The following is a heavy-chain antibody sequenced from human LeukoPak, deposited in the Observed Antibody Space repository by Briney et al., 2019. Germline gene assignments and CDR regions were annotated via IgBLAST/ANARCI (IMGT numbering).Heavy chain of an antibody. Sequence: GGSLRLSCVASGFSVSTTVMNWVRQAPGKGLEWVSSISSDGSYIYYADSVKGRFTISRDNADDLLYLQMTNLRVEDTAVYYCARVIAGIPSAWGQGTLVTVSS. CDR2: ISSDGSYI. J-gene: IGHJ5*02. V-gene: IGHV3-21*01. CDR3: ARVIAGIPSA. D-gene: IGHD2-21*02. CDR1: GFSVSTTV.